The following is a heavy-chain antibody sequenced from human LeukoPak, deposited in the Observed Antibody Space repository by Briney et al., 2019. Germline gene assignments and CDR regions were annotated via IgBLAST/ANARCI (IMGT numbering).Heavy chain of an antibody. CDR1: GFTFSSYG. D-gene: IGHD2-21*02. J-gene: IGHJ6*02. CDR3: VHCGGDCYPCCGMDG. Sequence: GGSLRLSCAASGFTFSSYGMDWVRQAPGKGLEWVAVIWYDGSNKYYADSVKGRFTISRDNSKNTLYLQMNSLRAEDTAVYYCVHCGGDCYPCCGMDGWGQGTTVTVSS. CDR2: IWYDGSNK. V-gene: IGHV3-33*01.